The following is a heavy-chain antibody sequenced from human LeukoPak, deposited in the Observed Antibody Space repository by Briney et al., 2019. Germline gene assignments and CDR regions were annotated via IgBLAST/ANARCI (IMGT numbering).Heavy chain of an antibody. D-gene: IGHD3-22*01. CDR2: ISYDGSNK. Sequence: PGRSLRLSCAASGFTFSSYAMHWVRQAPVKGLEWVAVISYDGSNKYYADSVKGRFTISRDNSKNTLYLQMNSLRAEDTAVYYCARDWSNVVAAIWGQGTLVTVSS. J-gene: IGHJ4*02. V-gene: IGHV3-30-3*01. CDR1: GFTFSSYA. CDR3: ARDWSNVVAAI.